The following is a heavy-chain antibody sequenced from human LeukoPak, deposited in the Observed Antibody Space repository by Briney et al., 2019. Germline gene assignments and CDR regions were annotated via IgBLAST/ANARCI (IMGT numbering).Heavy chain of an antibody. J-gene: IGHJ4*02. Sequence: ASVKVSCKASGYTFTGYYMHWVRQAPGQGLEWMGWINPNSGGTNYAQKFQGRVTMTRDTSISTAYMELSRLRSDDTAVYYCARVKSSWGQVVWNFWGQGTLVTVSS. D-gene: IGHD6-13*01. CDR1: GYTFTGYY. CDR3: ARVKSSWGQVVWNF. V-gene: IGHV1-2*02. CDR2: INPNSGGT.